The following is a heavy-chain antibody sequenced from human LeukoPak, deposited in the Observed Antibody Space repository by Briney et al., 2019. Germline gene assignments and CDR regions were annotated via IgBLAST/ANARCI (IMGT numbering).Heavy chain of an antibody. CDR1: GYTFPSYG. CDR2: ISAYNGNT. V-gene: IGHV1-18*01. Sequence: SVKVSCKASGYTFPSYGISWVRQAPGQGLEWMGWISAYNGNTNYAQKLQGRVTMTTDTSTSTAYMELRSLRSDDTAVYYCARRSIYYDSSGYGYWGQGTLVTVSS. J-gene: IGHJ4*02. D-gene: IGHD3-22*01. CDR3: ARRSIYYDSSGYGY.